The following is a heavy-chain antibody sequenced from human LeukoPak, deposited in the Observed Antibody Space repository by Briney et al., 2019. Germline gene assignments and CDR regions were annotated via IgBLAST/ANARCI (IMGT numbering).Heavy chain of an antibody. V-gene: IGHV3-11*01. CDR2: ISSSGSNI. CDR1: GFTFSDYY. D-gene: IGHD2-15*01. CDR3: AKSWV. Sequence: CLSLSCAASGFTFSDYYMRSIRDAPGKGLEWVSYISSSGSNIYYADSVKGRSTISRENSKNTLYLQMNSLRAEDTAVYYCAKSWVGGQGTLVTVSS. J-gene: IGHJ4*02.